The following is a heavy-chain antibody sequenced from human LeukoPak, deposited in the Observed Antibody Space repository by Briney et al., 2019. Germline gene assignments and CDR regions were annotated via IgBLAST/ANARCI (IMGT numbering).Heavy chain of an antibody. J-gene: IGHJ4*02. CDR1: GFTFDDYA. D-gene: IGHD2-21*01. CDR3: AKDGCGSNCGALE. V-gene: IGHV3-9*01. Sequence: QAGGSLRLSCVASGFTFDDYAMHWVRQAPGKGLEWVSTISWNSGTIGYADSVWGRFTISRDNAKKSLYLQMSSLRAEDTAFYFCAKDGCGSNCGALEWGQGTLVTVSS. CDR2: ISWNSGTI.